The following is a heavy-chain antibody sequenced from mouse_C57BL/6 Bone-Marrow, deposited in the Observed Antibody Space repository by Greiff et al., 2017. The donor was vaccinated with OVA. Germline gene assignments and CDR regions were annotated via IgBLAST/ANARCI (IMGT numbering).Heavy chain of an antibody. Sequence: QVQLQQPGAELVKPGASVKMSCTASGYTFTSYWITWVKQRPGQGLEWIGDIYPGSGSTNYKEKFKSKATLTVDTSTSTAYMQLSSLTSEDAAVYYCARSDYDERDYAKDYWGQGTSVTVAS. CDR2: IYPGSGST. D-gene: IGHD2-4*01. J-gene: IGHJ4*01. CDR3: ARSDYDERDYAKDY. V-gene: IGHV1-55*01. CDR1: GYTFTSYW.